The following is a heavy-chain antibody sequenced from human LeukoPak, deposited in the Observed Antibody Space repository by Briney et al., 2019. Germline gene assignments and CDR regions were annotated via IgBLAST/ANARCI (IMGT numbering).Heavy chain of an antibody. D-gene: IGHD6-19*01. CDR1: GGSFSGYY. CDR3: ARVGYSSGWYADY. V-gene: IGHV4-34*01. CDR2: INHSGST. J-gene: IGHJ4*02. Sequence: PSETLSLTCAVYGGSFSGYYWSWIRQPPGKGLEWIGEINHSGSTKYNPSLKSRVTISVDTSKNQFSLNLTSVTAADTAVYYCARVGYSSGWYADYWGQGSLVTVSS.